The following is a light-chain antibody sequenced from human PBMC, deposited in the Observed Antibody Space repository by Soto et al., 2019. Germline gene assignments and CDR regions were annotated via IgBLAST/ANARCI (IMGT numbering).Light chain of an antibody. CDR1: QSVSSN. J-gene: IGKJ2*01. V-gene: IGKV3-15*01. CDR2: GAS. Sequence: EIVMTQSPATLSVSPGERATLSCRASQSVSSNFAWYQQKPGQAPRLLIYGASTRATGIPARFSGSGSGTEFTLTISSMQSEDFAVYYCQQYNNWPMYIFGQGTKLEIK. CDR3: QQYNNWPMYI.